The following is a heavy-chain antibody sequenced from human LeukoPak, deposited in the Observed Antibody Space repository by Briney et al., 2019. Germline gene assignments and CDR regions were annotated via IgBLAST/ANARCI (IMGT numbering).Heavy chain of an antibody. CDR1: GGTFSSYA. D-gene: IGHD3-10*01. CDR2: INPSGGST. CDR3: AVPLTGPYYGMDV. Sequence: VASVKVSCKASGGTFSSYAISWVRQAPGQGLEWMGIINPSGGSTSYAQKFQGRVTMTRDTSTSTVYMELSSLRSEDTAVYYCAVPLTGPYYGMDVWGHRTTVTVS. V-gene: IGHV1-46*01. J-gene: IGHJ6*02.